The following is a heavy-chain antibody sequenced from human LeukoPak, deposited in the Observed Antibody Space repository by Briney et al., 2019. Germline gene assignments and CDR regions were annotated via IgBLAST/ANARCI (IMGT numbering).Heavy chain of an antibody. CDR3: TTDGRYDSVWGMNY. CDR1: GFTFSNAW. J-gene: IGHJ4*02. Sequence: GGSLRLSCAASGFTFSNAWMSWVRQAPGKGQEWVGRIKTKTDGCTTNYAAPVKARFTISRDDSTNTLYLQMNSLKTEDTAVYYCTTDGRYDSVWGMNYWGQGTLVTVSS. CDR2: IKTKTDGCTT. D-gene: IGHD3-16*01. V-gene: IGHV3-15*01.